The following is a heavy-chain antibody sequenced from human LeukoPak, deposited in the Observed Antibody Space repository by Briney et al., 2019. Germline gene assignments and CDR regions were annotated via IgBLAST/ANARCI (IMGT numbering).Heavy chain of an antibody. J-gene: IGHJ4*02. CDR3: ARGNSGSYYAPFDY. CDR1: GYTFTGYY. D-gene: IGHD1-26*01. CDR2: INPKSGDT. V-gene: IGHV1-2*06. Sequence: ASVKVSCKASGYTFTGYYIHWVRQAPGQGLEWMGRINPKSGDTNYAQKFQGRVTMTRDTSTSTVYMELSSLRSEDTAVFYCARGNSGSYYAPFDYWGQGTLITVSS.